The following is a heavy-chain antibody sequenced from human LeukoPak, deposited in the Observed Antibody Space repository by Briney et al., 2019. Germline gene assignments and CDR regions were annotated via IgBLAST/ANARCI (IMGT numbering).Heavy chain of an antibody. D-gene: IGHD3-10*01. CDR1: GFTFDGYG. CDR2: INWNGGST. J-gene: IGHJ5*02. CDR3: ARDYYYGSGSYLRWFDP. V-gene: IGHV3-20*04. Sequence: SGGSLRLSCAASGFTFDGYGMSWVRQAPGKGLEWVSGINWNGGSTGYADSVKGRFTISRDNAKNSLYLQMNSLRAEDTALYYCARDYYYGSGSYLRWFDPWGQGTLVTVSS.